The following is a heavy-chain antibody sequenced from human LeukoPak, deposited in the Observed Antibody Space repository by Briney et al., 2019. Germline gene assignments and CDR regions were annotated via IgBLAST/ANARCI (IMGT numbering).Heavy chain of an antibody. D-gene: IGHD3-22*01. CDR3: ARSGSGNYYGSDAFDV. Sequence: GASVKVSCKASGYTFTSYGISWVRQAPGQGLEWMGWISAYNGNTNYAQKLQGRVTMTTDTSTSAAYMELRSLRSDDTAVYYCARSGSGNYYGSDAFDVWGQGTMVAVSP. CDR2: ISAYNGNT. CDR1: GYTFTSYG. V-gene: IGHV1-18*01. J-gene: IGHJ3*01.